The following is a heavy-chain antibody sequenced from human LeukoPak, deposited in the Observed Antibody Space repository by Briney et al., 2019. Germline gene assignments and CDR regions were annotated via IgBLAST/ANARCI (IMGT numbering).Heavy chain of an antibody. CDR2: IYYSGSN. D-gene: IGHD2-15*01. CDR1: GGSFSGYY. Sequence: SETLSLTCAVYGGSFSGYYWSWIRQPPGKGLEWIGYIYYSGSNNYNPSLRSRVTISVDTSKNQFSLKLSSVTAADTAVYYCARGPCSGGSCYYYYYGMDVWGQGTTVTVSS. CDR3: ARGPCSGGSCYYYYYGMDV. J-gene: IGHJ6*02. V-gene: IGHV4-59*01.